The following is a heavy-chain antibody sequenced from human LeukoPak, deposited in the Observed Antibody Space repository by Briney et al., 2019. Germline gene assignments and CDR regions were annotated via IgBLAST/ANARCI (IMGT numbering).Heavy chain of an antibody. CDR2: ISGSGGST. V-gene: IGHV3-23*01. CDR3: AKYSSSAGWFDP. Sequence: GGSLRLSCAASGFTFSSYAMSWVRQAPGKGLEWVSAISGSGGSTYYADSVKGRFTISRDNSKNTLYLQMNSLRAEGTAVYYCAKYSSSAGWFDPWGQGTLVTVS. CDR1: GFTFSSYA. D-gene: IGHD6-6*01. J-gene: IGHJ5*02.